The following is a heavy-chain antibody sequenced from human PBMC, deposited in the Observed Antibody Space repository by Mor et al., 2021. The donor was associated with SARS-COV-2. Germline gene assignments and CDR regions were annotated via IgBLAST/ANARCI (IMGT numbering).Heavy chain of an antibody. CDR3: ARDPIAVTGTFDY. V-gene: IGHV3-7*01. J-gene: IGHJ4*02. CDR2: EK. Sequence: EKYYVESVKGRFTISRDNAKNSLYLQMNSLRAEDTAVYYCARDPIAVTGTFDYWGQGTLV. D-gene: IGHD6-19*01.